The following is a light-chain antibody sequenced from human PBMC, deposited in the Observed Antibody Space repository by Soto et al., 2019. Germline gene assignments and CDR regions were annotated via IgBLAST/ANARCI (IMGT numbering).Light chain of an antibody. Sequence: DIQMTHSPSTLSASVGDRVTITCRASQSISRWLAWHQQKPGKAPKLLIYAASTLQSGVPSRFSGSGSGTDFTLTISSLQPDDFATYYCQHYKTYSWTFGQGTKVDIK. V-gene: IGKV1-5*01. J-gene: IGKJ1*01. CDR1: QSISRW. CDR3: QHYKTYSWT. CDR2: AAS.